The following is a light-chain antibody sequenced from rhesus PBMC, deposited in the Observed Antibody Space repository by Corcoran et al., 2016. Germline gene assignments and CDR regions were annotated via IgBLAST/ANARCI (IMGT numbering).Light chain of an antibody. CDR1: QGISSW. CDR3: KQYNSAPWT. CDR2: KAS. J-gene: IGKJ1*01. V-gene: IGKV1-21*01. Sequence: DIQMTQSPSSLSASVGDRVTITCRASQGISSWLAWYQQKTGKAPKLLIYKASSLHSGVPSSFSGSRSGTYFTLTISSLQPEDFANNYCKQYNSAPWTFGQGTKVEIK.